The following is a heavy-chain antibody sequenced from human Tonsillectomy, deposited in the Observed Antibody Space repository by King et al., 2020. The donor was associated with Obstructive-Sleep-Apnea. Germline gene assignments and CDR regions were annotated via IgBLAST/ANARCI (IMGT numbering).Heavy chain of an antibody. Sequence: VQLVESGGGLVKPGGSLRLSCAASGFTFSDAWMSWVRQAPGKGLEWVGRIKSKTDGGTTDYAAPVKGRFTISRDDSKNTLYLHMNSLKTEDTAIYYCTTEGVVVTAIELYGLDSWGQGTLVTVSS. CDR3: TTEGVVVTAIELYGLDS. CDR1: GFTFSDAW. V-gene: IGHV3-15*01. CDR2: IKSKTDGGTT. D-gene: IGHD2-21*02. J-gene: IGHJ4*02.